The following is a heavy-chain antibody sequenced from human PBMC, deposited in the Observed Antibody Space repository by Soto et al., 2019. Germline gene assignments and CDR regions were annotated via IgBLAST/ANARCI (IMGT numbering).Heavy chain of an antibody. D-gene: IGHD3-3*01. V-gene: IGHV4-59*01. CDR2: IYYSGGT. CDR1: GGSINSFH. J-gene: IGHJ6*02. Sequence: QVQLQESGPGLVKPSETLSLTCTVSGGSINSFHWSWVRQPPGKGLEWIGYIYYSGGTNYNPSLKSRVTISVDTSKTLFSLKLSSVTAADTAVYHCAWSTVYYYYGMDVWGQGTTVTVSS. CDR3: AWSTVYYYYGMDV.